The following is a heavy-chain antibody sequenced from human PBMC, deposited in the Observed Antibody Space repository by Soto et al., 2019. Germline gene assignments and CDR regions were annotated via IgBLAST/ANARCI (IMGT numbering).Heavy chain of an antibody. D-gene: IGHD1-26*01. CDR2: ISGSGGST. V-gene: IGHV3-23*01. J-gene: IGHJ6*02. Sequence: GGSLRLSCAASGFTFSSYAMSWVRQAPGKGLEWVSAISGSGGSTYCADSVKGRFTISRDNSKNTLYLQMNSLRAEDTAVYYCAKGNSGSYYLGLGMDVWGQGTTVTVSS. CDR3: AKGNSGSYYLGLGMDV. CDR1: GFTFSSYA.